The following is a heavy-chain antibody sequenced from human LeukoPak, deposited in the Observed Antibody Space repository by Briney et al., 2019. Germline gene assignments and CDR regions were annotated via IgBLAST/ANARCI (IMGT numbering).Heavy chain of an antibody. CDR2: IVVGSGNT. Sequence: SVKVSCKASGFTFTSSAVQWVRQARGQRLEWIGWIVVGSGNTNYAQKFQERVTITRDMSTSTAYMELSSLRSEDTAVYYCAAGPGEWLLSANWFDLWGQGTLVTVSS. J-gene: IGHJ5*02. CDR3: AAGPGEWLLSANWFDL. D-gene: IGHD3-3*01. V-gene: IGHV1-58*01. CDR1: GFTFTSSA.